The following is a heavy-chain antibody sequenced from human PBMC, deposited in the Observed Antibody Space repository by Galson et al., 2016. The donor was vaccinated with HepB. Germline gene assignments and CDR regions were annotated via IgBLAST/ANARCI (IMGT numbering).Heavy chain of an antibody. CDR3: AGRGYYDSSGSPGYSDY. Sequence: SVKVSCKASGYTFTSYVITWVRQAPGQGLEWMGWISGYNGNTKYAQKIQDRVTMTTDTSTYTAYMELRSLRSDDTAVYYCAGRGYYDSSGSPGYSDYWGQGTLVTVSS. V-gene: IGHV1-18*04. D-gene: IGHD3-22*01. CDR2: ISGYNGNT. CDR1: GYTFTSYV. J-gene: IGHJ4*02.